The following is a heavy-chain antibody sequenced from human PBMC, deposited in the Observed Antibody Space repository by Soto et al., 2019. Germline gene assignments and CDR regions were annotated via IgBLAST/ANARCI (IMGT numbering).Heavy chain of an antibody. D-gene: IGHD6-19*01. CDR3: ARRGSGGIAVAGTSFDY. CDR2: IYYSGST. CDR1: GGSISSSSYY. Sequence: SETLSLTCTVSGGSISSSSYYWGWIRQPPGKGLEWIGNIYYSGSTYYNPSLKSRVTISVDTSKNQFSLKLSSVTAADTAVYYCARRGSGGIAVAGTSFDYWGQGTLVTVSS. J-gene: IGHJ4*02. V-gene: IGHV4-39*01.